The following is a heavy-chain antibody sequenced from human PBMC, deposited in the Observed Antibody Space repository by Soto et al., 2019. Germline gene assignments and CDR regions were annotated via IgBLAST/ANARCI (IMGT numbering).Heavy chain of an antibody. V-gene: IGHV4-34*01. CDR3: VAHLKTTMTVCWYFDL. D-gene: IGHD4-17*01. CDR1: GGSFSGYY. CDR2: INHSGST. J-gene: IGHJ2*01. Sequence: SETLSLTCAVYGGSFSGYYWSWIRQPPGKGLEWIGEINHSGSTNFNPSLKSRVSISVDTSKKQFSLKLSSVTAADTAVYYCVAHLKTTMTVCWYFDLWGRGTLVTVSS.